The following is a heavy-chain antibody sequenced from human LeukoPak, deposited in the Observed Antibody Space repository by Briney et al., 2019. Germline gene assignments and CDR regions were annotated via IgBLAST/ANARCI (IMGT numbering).Heavy chain of an antibody. CDR2: IYPGDSDT. J-gene: IGHJ4*02. Sequence: GESLKISCKGSGYSFTSYWIGWVRQMPGKGLEWMGIIYPGDSDTRYSPSFQGQVTISADKSISTAYLQWTSLKASDTAVYYCARHSIAVVPAFDYWGQGTLVTVSS. V-gene: IGHV5-51*01. CDR3: ARHSIAVVPAFDY. D-gene: IGHD6-19*01. CDR1: GYSFTSYW.